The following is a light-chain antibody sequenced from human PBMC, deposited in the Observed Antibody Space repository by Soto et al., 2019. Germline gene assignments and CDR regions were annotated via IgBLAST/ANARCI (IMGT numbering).Light chain of an antibody. J-gene: IGKJ4*01. CDR1: QSVSSN. CDR3: QQYNNWPPLT. V-gene: IGKV3-15*01. CDR2: GAS. Sequence: EIVMTQSPATLSVSPGERATLSCRASQSVSSNLAWYQQKPGQAPRLLIYGASTRATGIPARFSGSGSGLEFTLTISSLQSEDFAVYYCQQYNNWPPLTFGGGTKVEIK.